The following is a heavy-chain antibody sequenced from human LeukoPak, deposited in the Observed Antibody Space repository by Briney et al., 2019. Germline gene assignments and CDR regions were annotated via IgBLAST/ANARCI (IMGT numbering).Heavy chain of an antibody. D-gene: IGHD3-3*02. Sequence: GGSLRLSCAASGFTFSTYVMSWVRQAPGKGLERVSAISGSGSSTYYADSVKGRFTISRDNSRNTLYLQMNSLRAEDTAVYHCAKPHYGSGYNSWGQGTLVTVSS. CDR1: GFTFSTYV. CDR2: ISGSGSST. V-gene: IGHV3-23*01. J-gene: IGHJ4*02. CDR3: AKPHYGSGYNS.